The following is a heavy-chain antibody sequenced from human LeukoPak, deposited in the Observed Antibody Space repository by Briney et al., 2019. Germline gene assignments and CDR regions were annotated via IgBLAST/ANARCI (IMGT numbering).Heavy chain of an antibody. Sequence: PGGSLRLSCAASGFTFSSYAMSWVRQAPGKGLEWVSAIRGSGGSTYYADSVKGRFTISRDNSKNTLYLQMNSLRAEDTAVYYCAKQSSGYDWKQGFFDYWGQGTLVTVSS. J-gene: IGHJ4*02. V-gene: IGHV3-23*01. D-gene: IGHD5-12*01. CDR2: IRGSGGST. CDR3: AKQSSGYDWKQGFFDY. CDR1: GFTFSSYA.